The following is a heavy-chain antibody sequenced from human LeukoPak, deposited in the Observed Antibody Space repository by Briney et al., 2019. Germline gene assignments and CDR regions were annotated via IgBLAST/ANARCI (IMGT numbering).Heavy chain of an antibody. CDR1: GFTFSSYW. V-gene: IGHV3-7*03. CDR2: IKQDGSEK. J-gene: IGHJ6*02. Sequence: GGSLRLSCAASGFTFSSYWMSWVRQAPGKGLEWVANIKQDGSEKYYVDSVKGRFTISRDNAKNSLYLQMNSLRAEDTAVYYCARDSSSSWSDYYYYGMDVWGQGTTVTVSS. CDR3: ARDSSSSWSDYYYYGMDV. D-gene: IGHD6-13*01.